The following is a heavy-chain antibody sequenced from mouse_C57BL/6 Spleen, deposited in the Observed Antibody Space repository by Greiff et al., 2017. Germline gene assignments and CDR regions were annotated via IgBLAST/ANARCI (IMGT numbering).Heavy chain of an antibody. J-gene: IGHJ3*01. Sequence: VQLKESGPGLVKPSQSLSLTCSVTGYSITSGYYWNWIRQFPGNKLEWMGYISYDGSNNYNPSLKNRISITRDTSKNQFFLKLNSVTTEDTATYYCAREGYDYDAWFAYWGQGTLVTVSA. CDR2: ISYDGSN. CDR3: AREGYDYDAWFAY. V-gene: IGHV3-6*01. CDR1: GYSITSGYY. D-gene: IGHD2-4*01.